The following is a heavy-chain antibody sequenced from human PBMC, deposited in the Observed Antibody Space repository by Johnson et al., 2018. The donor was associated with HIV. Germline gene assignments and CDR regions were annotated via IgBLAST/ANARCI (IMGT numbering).Heavy chain of an antibody. CDR3: AKGTSRGWADAFDV. V-gene: IGHV3-20*04. CDR2: VNWNGGNT. Sequence: EVQLVESGGGVVRPGGSLRLSCAASGFKFDDHGMSWVRQPPGKGLVWVYNVNWNGGNTGYGDSVKGRFTISRDNGKKSLYLQMNSLIAEDTAVYYCAKGTSRGWADAFDVWGQGTMVTVSS. CDR1: GFKFDDHG. D-gene: IGHD6-19*01. J-gene: IGHJ3*01.